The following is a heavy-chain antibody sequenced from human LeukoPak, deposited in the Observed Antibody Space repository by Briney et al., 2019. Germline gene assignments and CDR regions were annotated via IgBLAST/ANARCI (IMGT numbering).Heavy chain of an antibody. V-gene: IGHV1-2*02. J-gene: IGHJ6*03. D-gene: IGHD5-18*01. CDR2: INPNSGGT. CDR1: GYTFTGYY. CDR3: AREGSGYSYGYPYYYYHMDV. Sequence: ASVKVSCKASGYTFTGYYMHWVRQAPGQGLEWMGWINPNSGGTNYAQKFQGRVTMTRDTSISTAYMELSRLRSEDTAVYYCAREGSGYSYGYPYYYYHMDVWGKGTTVTVSS.